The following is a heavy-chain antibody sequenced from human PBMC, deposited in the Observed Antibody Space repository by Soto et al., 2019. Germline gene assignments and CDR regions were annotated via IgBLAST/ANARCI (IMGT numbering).Heavy chain of an antibody. V-gene: IGHV3-30-3*01. CDR2: ISYDGNNK. D-gene: IGHD5-12*01. CDR1: GFTFRNFA. CDR3: ARDRGYSGYDGLDY. Sequence: GGSLRLSCAASGFTFRNFAIHWVRQAPGKGLEWVALISYDGNNKYHADSVKGRFTISRDNSKNTSYLQMNSVGADDTAVYYCARDRGYSGYDGLDYWGQGTLVTVSS. J-gene: IGHJ4*02.